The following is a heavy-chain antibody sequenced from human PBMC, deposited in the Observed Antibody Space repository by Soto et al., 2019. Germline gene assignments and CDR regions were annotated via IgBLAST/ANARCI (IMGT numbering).Heavy chain of an antibody. CDR3: ASVIQLESNYYYYGMDV. J-gene: IGHJ6*02. V-gene: IGHV1-46*01. CDR1: GYTFTSYY. CDR2: INPSGGST. D-gene: IGHD5-18*01. Sequence: QVQLVQSGAEVKKPGASVKVSCKASGYTFTSYYMHWVQQASGQGLEWMGIINPSGGSTSYAQKFQGRVTMTRDTSTSTVYMELSSLRSEDTAVYYCASVIQLESNYYYYGMDVWGQGTTVTVSS.